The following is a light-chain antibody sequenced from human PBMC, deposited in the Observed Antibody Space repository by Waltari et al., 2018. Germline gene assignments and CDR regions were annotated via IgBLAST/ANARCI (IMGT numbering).Light chain of an antibody. Sequence: VLIQSPDTLSLSPGERATLSCRASQSISIYLAWYQQTPGQAPRLLIYEASQRAPGIPGRFTGSGSGTDFTLTITGLEPEDSADYYCQQRSVWPPITFGGGTRVEIK. V-gene: IGKV3-11*01. J-gene: IGKJ4*01. CDR2: EAS. CDR3: QQRSVWPPIT. CDR1: QSISIY.